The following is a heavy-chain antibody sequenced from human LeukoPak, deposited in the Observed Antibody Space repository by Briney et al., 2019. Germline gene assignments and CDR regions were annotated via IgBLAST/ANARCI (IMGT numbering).Heavy chain of an antibody. V-gene: IGHV3-74*01. CDR1: GFTFSSYW. Sequence: GGSLRLSCAVSGFTFSSYWIYSVRQAPGKGLVWVSRITSDGSSTFYADSVKGRFTISRDNAKNTLYLQMSSLRAEDTAVYYCARLSRATPDYWGQGTLVTVSS. CDR3: ARLSRATPDY. CDR2: ITSDGSST. J-gene: IGHJ4*02.